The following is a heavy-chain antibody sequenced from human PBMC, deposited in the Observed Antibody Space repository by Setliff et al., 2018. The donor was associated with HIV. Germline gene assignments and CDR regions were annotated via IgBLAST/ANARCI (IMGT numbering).Heavy chain of an antibody. J-gene: IGHJ4*02. CDR2: IVPLVGTP. CDR1: GGRFSNYP. CDR3: ARDSTFFYGSGTSYNVVY. Sequence: SVKVSCKASGGRFSNYPISWVRQAPGQGLEWMGGIVPLVGTPNYAQKFQGRLTITADKSTRTAYLELSRLSYEDTAVYWCARDSTFFYGSGTSYNVVYWGQGTLVTVSS. D-gene: IGHD3-10*01. V-gene: IGHV1-69*06.